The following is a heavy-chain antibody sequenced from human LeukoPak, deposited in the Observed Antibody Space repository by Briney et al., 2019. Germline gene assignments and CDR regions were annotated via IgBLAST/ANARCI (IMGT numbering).Heavy chain of an antibody. J-gene: IGHJ4*02. Sequence: GGSLRLSCSASGFTFSSYAMHWVRQAPGKGLEYVSAISSNGGSTYYADSVKGRFTISRDNSKNTLYLQMSSLRAEDTAVYYCVVQYIVVVVVSFIDYWGQGTLVTVSS. CDR1: GFTFSSYA. V-gene: IGHV3-64D*09. D-gene: IGHD2-15*01. CDR2: ISSNGGST. CDR3: VVQYIVVVVVSFIDY.